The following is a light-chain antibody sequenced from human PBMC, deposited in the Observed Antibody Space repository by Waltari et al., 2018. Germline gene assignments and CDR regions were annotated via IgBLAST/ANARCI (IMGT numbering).Light chain of an antibody. V-gene: IGKV3-11*01. CDR1: QSVRNY. CDR2: AAS. J-gene: IGKJ3*01. Sequence: EIVLTQSPATRSLSPGERATLSCRASQSVRNYLAWYQQKPGQAPRLLIYAASNRATGIPARFSGSGSGTDFTLTISSLEPEDFAVYYCQYRGHWPPDASFGPGTKVDIK. CDR3: QYRGHWPPDAS.